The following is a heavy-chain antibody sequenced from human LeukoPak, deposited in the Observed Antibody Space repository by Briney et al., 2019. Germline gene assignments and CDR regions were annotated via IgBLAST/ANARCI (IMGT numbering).Heavy chain of an antibody. CDR1: GGSISSGDYY. Sequence: SQTLSLTCTVSGGSISSGDYYWSWIRQPPGKGLEWIGYIYYSGSTYYNPSLKSRVTISVDTSKNRFSLKLSSVTAADTAVYYCARGPGVRRPFDYWGQGTLVTVSS. D-gene: IGHD1-1*01. V-gene: IGHV4-30-4*01. CDR2: IYYSGST. J-gene: IGHJ4*02. CDR3: ARGPGVRRPFDY.